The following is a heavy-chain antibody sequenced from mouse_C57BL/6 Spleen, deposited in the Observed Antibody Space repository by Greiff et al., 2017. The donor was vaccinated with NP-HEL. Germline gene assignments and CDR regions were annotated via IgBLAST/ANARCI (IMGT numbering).Heavy chain of an antibody. D-gene: IGHD1-1*01. CDR3: VRQRATVEDYFDY. V-gene: IGHV10-1*01. CDR1: GFSFNTYA. Sequence: EVQGVESGGGLVQPKGSLKLSCAASGFSFNTYAMNWVRQAPGKGLEWVARIRSKSNNYATYYADSVKDRFTISRDDSESMLYLQMNNLKTEDTAMYYCVRQRATVEDYFDYWGQGTTLTVSS. CDR2: IRSKSNNYAT. J-gene: IGHJ2*01.